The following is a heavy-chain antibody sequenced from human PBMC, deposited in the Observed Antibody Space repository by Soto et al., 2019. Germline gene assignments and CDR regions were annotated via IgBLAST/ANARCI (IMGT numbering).Heavy chain of an antibody. V-gene: IGHV2-5*02. Sequence: QITLKESGPTLVKPTQTLTLTCTFSGFSLSTSGVGVGWIRQPPGKALEWLALIYWDDDKRYSPSLKSRLTITKDTSKNQVVLTMTNMDPVDTATYYCAHSLLFFQYSSSSNAFDIWGQGTMVTVSS. CDR1: GFSLSTSGVG. CDR2: IYWDDDK. J-gene: IGHJ3*02. D-gene: IGHD6-13*01. CDR3: AHSLLFFQYSSSSNAFDI.